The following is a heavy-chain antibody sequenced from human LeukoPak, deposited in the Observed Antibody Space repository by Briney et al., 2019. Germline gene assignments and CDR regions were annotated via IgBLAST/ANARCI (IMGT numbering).Heavy chain of an antibody. CDR2: INPNSGGT. Sequence: ASVKVSCKASGYTXTGYYMHWVRQAPGQGLEWMGWINPNSGGTNYAQKFQGRVTMTRDTSISTAYMELSRLRSDDTAVYYCAREGSSGWYWFDPWGQGTLVTVSS. D-gene: IGHD6-19*01. CDR3: AREGSSGWYWFDP. J-gene: IGHJ5*02. CDR1: GYTXTGYY. V-gene: IGHV1-2*02.